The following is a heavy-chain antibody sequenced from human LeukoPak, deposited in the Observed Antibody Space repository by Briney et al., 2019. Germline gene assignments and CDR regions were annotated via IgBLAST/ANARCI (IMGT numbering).Heavy chain of an antibody. CDR3: AKDPRIAVAGPGY. V-gene: IGHV3-23*01. J-gene: IGHJ4*02. D-gene: IGHD6-19*01. CDR1: GFTFSNSA. CDR2: SGSGGNT. Sequence: GGSLRLSCAASGFTFSNSAMSWVRQAPGTGLEWVSTSGSGGNTYYADSVTGRFTISRDNSKNTLYLQMNSLRAEDTVVYYCAKDPRIAVAGPGYWGQGTLVTVSS.